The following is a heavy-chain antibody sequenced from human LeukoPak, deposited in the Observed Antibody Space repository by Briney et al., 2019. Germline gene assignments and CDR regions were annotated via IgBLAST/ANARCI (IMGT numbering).Heavy chain of an antibody. CDR2: IYSGGST. CDR1: GFTFSSSA. Sequence: GGSLRLSCAASGFTFSSSAMSWVRQAPGKGLEWVSVIYSGGSTYYADSVKGRFTISRDNAKNTLYLQMNSLRAEDTAVYYCARQRSLYYYESSGQGPIDYWGQGTLVTVSS. D-gene: IGHD3-22*01. J-gene: IGHJ4*02. CDR3: ARQRSLYYYESSGQGPIDY. V-gene: IGHV3-66*04.